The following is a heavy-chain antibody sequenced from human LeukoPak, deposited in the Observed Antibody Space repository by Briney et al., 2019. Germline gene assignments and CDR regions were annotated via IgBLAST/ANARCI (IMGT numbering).Heavy chain of an antibody. CDR1: GYTFTSYY. V-gene: IGHV1-46*01. CDR2: INPSGGST. D-gene: IGHD3-3*01. J-gene: IGHJ6*02. Sequence: VASVKVSCTASGYTFTSYYMHWVRQAPEQGLEWMGIINPSGGSTSYAQKFQGRVTMTRDTSTSTVYMELSSLRSEDTAVYYCARVWSDFWSGYRHYYYGMDVWGQGTTVTVSS. CDR3: ARVWSDFWSGYRHYYYGMDV.